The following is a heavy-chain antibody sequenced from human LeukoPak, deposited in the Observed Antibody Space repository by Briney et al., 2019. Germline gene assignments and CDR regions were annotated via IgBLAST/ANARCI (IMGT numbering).Heavy chain of an antibody. CDR2: IIPILGIA. CDR3: ASHPYCTGGVCYTGWVGSWHFDY. J-gene: IGHJ4*02. V-gene: IGHV1-69*04. Sequence: SVNVSCKASVGTFSIYAISCVRHAPGQGLEWMGRIIPILGIANYTQKFQGRVPITADKSTSTAYMELSSLRSEDTAVYYCASHPYCTGGVCYTGWVGSWHFDYWGQGTLVTVSS. CDR1: VGTFSIYA. D-gene: IGHD2-8*02.